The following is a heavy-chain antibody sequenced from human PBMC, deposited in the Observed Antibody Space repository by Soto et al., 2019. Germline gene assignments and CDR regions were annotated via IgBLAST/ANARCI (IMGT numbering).Heavy chain of an antibody. CDR2: INHNSGGT. CDR3: ASQDGSRPYYYYYGMDV. J-gene: IGHJ6*02. D-gene: IGHD2-2*03. Sequence: GASVKVSCKASGYTFTGYSMHCVRQAPGQGLEGMGRINHNSGGTNYAQKFQSRGTMTRDTTISTAYMEPSRQRSDDSAVHYCASQDGSRPYYYYYGMDVWGQGTTVTVSS. CDR1: GYTFTGYS. V-gene: IGHV1-2*02.